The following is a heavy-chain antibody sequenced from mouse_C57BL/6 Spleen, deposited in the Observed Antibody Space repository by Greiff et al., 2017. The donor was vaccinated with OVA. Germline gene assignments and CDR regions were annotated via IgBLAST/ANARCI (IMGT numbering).Heavy chain of an antibody. V-gene: IGHV1-55*01. D-gene: IGHD1-1*01. CDR1: GYTFTSYW. CDR3: ARWVHYYGSSHWYFDV. CDR2: IYPGSGST. Sequence: VQLQQSGAELVKPGASVKMSCKASGYTFTSYWITWVKQRPGQGLEWIGDIYPGSGSTNYNEKFKSKATLTVDTSSSTAYMQLSSLTSEDSAVYYCARWVHYYGSSHWYFDVWGTGTTVTVSS. J-gene: IGHJ1*03.